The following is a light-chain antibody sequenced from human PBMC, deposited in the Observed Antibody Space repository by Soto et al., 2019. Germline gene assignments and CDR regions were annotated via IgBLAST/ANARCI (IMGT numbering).Light chain of an antibody. CDR1: SSDVVGYNY. J-gene: IGLJ2*01. Sequence: QSALTQPASVSRSPGQSITISCTGTSSDVVGYNYVSWYQQHPGKAPKLMIYDVSNRPSGVSNRFSGSKSGNTASLTISGRQAEDEADYYCSSYTSSSTNVVFGGGTKLTVL. CDR2: DVS. V-gene: IGLV2-14*01. CDR3: SSYTSSSTNVV.